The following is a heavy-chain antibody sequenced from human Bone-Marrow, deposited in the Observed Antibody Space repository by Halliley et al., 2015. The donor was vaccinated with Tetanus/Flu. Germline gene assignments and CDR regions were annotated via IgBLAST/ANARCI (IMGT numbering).Heavy chain of an antibody. CDR1: GGSISSGGYY. D-gene: IGHD3-10*01. CDR3: ARSLYYYGSGSYSDY. V-gene: IGHV4-31*03. J-gene: IGHJ4*02. CDR2: IYCSGST. Sequence: TLSLTCTVSGGSISSGGYYWSWIRQHPGKGLEWIGHIYCSGSTYYNPSLKSRVTISVDTSKNQFSLKLRSVTAADTAVYYCARSLYYYGSGSYSDYWGQGTLVTVSS.